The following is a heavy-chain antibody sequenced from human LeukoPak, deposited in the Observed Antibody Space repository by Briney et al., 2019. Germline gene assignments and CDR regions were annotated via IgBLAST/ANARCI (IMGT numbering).Heavy chain of an antibody. V-gene: IGHV5-51*01. CDR1: GYIFTDYW. J-gene: IGHJ4*02. CDR3: ARTYYYDSSGYYTYYFDY. Sequence: GESLKISCQTSGYIFTDYWIGWVRQMPGKGLEWMAIIYCDGSKTIYSPSFQTQVTISADKSISTAYLQWSSLKASDTAMYYCARTYYYDSSGYYTYYFDYWGQGTLVTVSS. D-gene: IGHD3-22*01. CDR2: IYCDGSKT.